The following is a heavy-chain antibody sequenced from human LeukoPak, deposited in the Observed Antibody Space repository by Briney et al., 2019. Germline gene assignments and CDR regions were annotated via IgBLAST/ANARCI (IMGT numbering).Heavy chain of an antibody. J-gene: IGHJ4*02. CDR3: ARDRGYSSSWYPVFDY. D-gene: IGHD6-13*01. CDR1: GGTFSSYA. V-gene: IGHV1-69*13. CDR2: IIPIFGTA. Sequence: SVKVSCKASGGTFSSYAISWVRQAPGQGLEWMGGIIPIFGTANYAQKFQGRVTITADESTSTAYMELSSLRSEDTAVYYCARDRGYSSSWYPVFDYWGQRTLVTVSS.